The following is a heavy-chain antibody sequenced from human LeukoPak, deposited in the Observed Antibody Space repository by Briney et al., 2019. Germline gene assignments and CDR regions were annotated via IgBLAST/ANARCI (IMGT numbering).Heavy chain of an antibody. CDR3: ARVGGWLQLKRWGFDY. Sequence: SETLSLTCAVYGGSLRSYYWSWIRQSPGKGLEWIGEVSHSGTTTYNPSLKGRVIISMDTSKRQFSQKVTSVTAADTAIYYCARVGGWLQLKRWGFDYWGQGTPVTVSS. D-gene: IGHD5-24*01. CDR1: GGSLRSYY. CDR2: VSHSGTT. V-gene: IGHV4-34*01. J-gene: IGHJ4*02.